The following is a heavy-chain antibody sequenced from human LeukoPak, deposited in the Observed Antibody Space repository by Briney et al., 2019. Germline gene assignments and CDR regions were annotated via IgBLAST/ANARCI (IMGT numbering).Heavy chain of an antibody. CDR3: ARDTGSPFLRYCSSTSCYFDAFDI. D-gene: IGHD2-2*01. CDR2: ISAYNGNT. V-gene: IGHV1-18*01. J-gene: IGHJ3*02. Sequence: ASVKVSCKASGYTFTSYGISWVRQAPGQGLEWMGWISAYNGNTNYAQKLQGRVTMTTDTSTSTAYMELRSLRSDDTAVYYCARDTGSPFLRYCSSTSCYFDAFDIWGQGTMVTVSS. CDR1: GYTFTSYG.